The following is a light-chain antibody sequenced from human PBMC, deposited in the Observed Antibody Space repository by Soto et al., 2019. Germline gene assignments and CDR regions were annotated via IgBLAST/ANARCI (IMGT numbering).Light chain of an antibody. CDR3: AAWDDSLSGLYV. V-gene: IGLV1-47*02. CDR1: SSNIGSNY. Sequence: QSVLTQPPSASGTPGQRVTISCSGSSSNIGSNYVYWYQQLPGTAPKLLIYSNNQRPSGVPDRFSGSKSGTSASLAISGLRSDDEADYYCAAWDDSLSGLYVFGTGTKVTVL. CDR2: SNN. J-gene: IGLJ1*01.